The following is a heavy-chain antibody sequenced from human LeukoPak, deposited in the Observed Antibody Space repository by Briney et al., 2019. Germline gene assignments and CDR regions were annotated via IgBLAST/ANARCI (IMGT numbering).Heavy chain of an antibody. CDR1: GDTFTNYG. V-gene: IGHV1-18*01. D-gene: IGHD1-26*01. Sequence: ASVKVSCKASGDTFTNYGISWVRQAPGQGLEWMGWISAYNGNTNYAQKFQGRVTMTRDTSISTACMELSRLRSDDTAVYYCARGSGVSGSYYQWGQGTLVTVSS. CDR2: ISAYNGNT. J-gene: IGHJ4*02. CDR3: ARGSGVSGSYYQ.